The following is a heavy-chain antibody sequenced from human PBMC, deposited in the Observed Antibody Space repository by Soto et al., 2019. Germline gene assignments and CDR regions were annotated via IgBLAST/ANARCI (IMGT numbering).Heavy chain of an antibody. CDR3: ARDHPHSYGVYYFDY. J-gene: IGHJ4*02. Sequence: SETLSLTCTVSGGSISNYYWNWIRQSPGKGLEWIGYIYSSGSTHYNPSLQNRVTIPIDTSKNQVSLKVNSVTAADTAVYYCARDHPHSYGVYYFDYWGQGTPVTVSS. D-gene: IGHD5-18*01. CDR2: IYSSGST. V-gene: IGHV4-59*01. CDR1: GGSISNYY.